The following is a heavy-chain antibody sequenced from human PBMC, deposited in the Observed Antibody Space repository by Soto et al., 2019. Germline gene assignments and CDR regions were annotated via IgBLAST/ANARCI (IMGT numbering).Heavy chain of an antibody. CDR2: LKSKTDGETT. Sequence: EVQLVESGGGLVKPGGSLRLSCAASGFTFSNAWMNWVRQAPGQGLEWVGRLKSKTDGETTDYAAPVKGRFTISRDDSENTLYLQMNGLKSEDTAVYYCTTDRSGTTNLGWYFDLWGRGTLVTVSS. CDR1: GFTFSNAW. D-gene: IGHD4-17*01. V-gene: IGHV3-15*07. J-gene: IGHJ2*01. CDR3: TTDRSGTTNLGWYFDL.